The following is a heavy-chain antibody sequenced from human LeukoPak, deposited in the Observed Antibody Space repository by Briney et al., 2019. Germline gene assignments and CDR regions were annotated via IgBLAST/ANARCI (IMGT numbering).Heavy chain of an antibody. D-gene: IGHD6-19*01. J-gene: IGHJ5*02. CDR2: INPSGGST. V-gene: IGHV1-46*01. CDR1: GYTFTSYA. CDR3: ARDWGPREQWLVPYGWFDP. Sequence: GASVKVSCKASGYTFTSYAMNWVRQAPGQGLEWMGIINPSGGSTSYAQKFQGRVTMTRDTSTSTVYMELSSLRSEDTAVYYCARDWGPREQWLVPYGWFDPWGQGTLVTVSS.